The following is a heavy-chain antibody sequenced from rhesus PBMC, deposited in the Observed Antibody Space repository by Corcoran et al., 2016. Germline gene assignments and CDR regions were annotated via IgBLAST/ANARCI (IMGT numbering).Heavy chain of an antibody. D-gene: IGHD2-15*01. CDR1: GGSISGYY. CDR2: IGGSSGNP. CDR3: ARKSVTYGAGRTYGLDS. V-gene: IGHV4-165*02. J-gene: IGHJ6*01. Sequence: QVQLQESGPGLVKPSETLSLTCAVSGGSISGYYWNWIRQPPGTGLEWIGYIGGSSGNPYYKPSLTSRVTSSTDTSKNQFSLKLSSVTAADTAVYYCARKSVTYGAGRTYGLDSWGQGVVVTVSS.